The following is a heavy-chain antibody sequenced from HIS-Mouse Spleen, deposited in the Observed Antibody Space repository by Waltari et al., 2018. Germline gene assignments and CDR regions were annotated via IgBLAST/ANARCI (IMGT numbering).Heavy chain of an antibody. D-gene: IGHD6-13*01. V-gene: IGHV3-23*01. CDR3: AKGFIAAAGTDY. CDR2: SSGSGGST. J-gene: IGHJ4*02. Sequence: EVQLLESGGGLVQPGGSLRLSCAASGFTFSSYAISWVRQAPGEGLVWVTASSGSGGSTSDADSVKGRFTISRDNTKNTLYLQMNSRRAEDTAVYYCAKGFIAAAGTDYWGQGTLVTVSS. CDR1: GFTFSSYA.